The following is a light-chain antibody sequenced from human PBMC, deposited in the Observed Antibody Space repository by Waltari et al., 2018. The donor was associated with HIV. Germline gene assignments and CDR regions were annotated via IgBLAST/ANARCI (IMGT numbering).Light chain of an antibody. J-gene: IGLJ3*02. CDR2: DNN. CDR1: NSNIGNNY. CDR3: GTWDSSLSAVV. V-gene: IGLV1-51*01. Sequence: QSVLTQPSSVSAAPGQKVTIPCSGRNSNIGNNYVSWYQQIPGTAPKLLIYDNNKRPSGIPDRFSGSKSDTSATLGIIGLQTGDEADYCCGTWDSSLSAVVFGGGTKLTVL.